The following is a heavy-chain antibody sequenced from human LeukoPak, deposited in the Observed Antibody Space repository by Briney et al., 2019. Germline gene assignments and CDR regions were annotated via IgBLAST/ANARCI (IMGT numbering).Heavy chain of an antibody. J-gene: IGHJ4*02. V-gene: IGHV3-30-3*01. CDR2: ISYDGSNK. Sequence: GRSLRLSCAASGFTFSSYAMHWVRQAPGKGLEWVAVISYDGSNKYYADSVKGRFTISRDNSKNTLYLQMNSLRAEDTAVYYCAKELRYCSSQIDYWGQGTLVTVSS. CDR3: AKELRYCSSQIDY. D-gene: IGHD6-13*01. CDR1: GFTFSSYA.